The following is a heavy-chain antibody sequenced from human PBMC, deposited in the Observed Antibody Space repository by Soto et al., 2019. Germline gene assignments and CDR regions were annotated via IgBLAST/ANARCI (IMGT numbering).Heavy chain of an antibody. J-gene: IGHJ3*02. CDR3: ARHITMALDAFDI. D-gene: IGHD3-10*01. CDR2: IYPGDSDT. Sequence: PGESLKISCKGSGYSFTSYWIGWVRQMPGKGLEWMGIIYPGDSDTRYSPSFQGQVTISADKSISTAYLQWSSLKASDTAMYYCARHITMALDAFDIWGQGTMVTVSS. V-gene: IGHV5-51*01. CDR1: GYSFTSYW.